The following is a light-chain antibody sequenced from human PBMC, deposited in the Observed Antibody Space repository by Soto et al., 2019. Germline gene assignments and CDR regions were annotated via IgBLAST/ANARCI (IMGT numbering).Light chain of an antibody. CDR3: QQYNTYPLT. V-gene: IGKV1-5*03. CDR1: QSISTW. J-gene: IGKJ4*01. CDR2: KAS. Sequence: DIQMTQSPSTLSASVGDRVTITCRASQSISTWLAWYQQKPGKAPQLLIYKASNLEGGVPSRFSGSGSGTEFNITISRLQPDDFATYYCQQYNTYPLTFGGGTTVEIK.